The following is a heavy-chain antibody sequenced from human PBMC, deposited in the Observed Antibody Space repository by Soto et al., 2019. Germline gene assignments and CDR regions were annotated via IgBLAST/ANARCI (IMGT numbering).Heavy chain of an antibody. Sequence: QVQLQESGPGLVNPSGTLSLTCDVSGGSISSTFWWIWVRQPPGKGLEWIGEIYHSGSTNYNPSLKSRVTISVDRSKNQSSLRLNSVTAADTAVYYCARGVSGSEGFDYWGQGTLVTVSS. J-gene: IGHJ4*02. CDR2: IYHSGST. D-gene: IGHD3-22*01. CDR3: ARGVSGSEGFDY. CDR1: GGSISSTFW. V-gene: IGHV4-4*02.